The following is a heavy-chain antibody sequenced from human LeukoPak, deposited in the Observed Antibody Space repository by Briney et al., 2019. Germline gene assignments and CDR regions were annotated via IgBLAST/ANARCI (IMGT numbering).Heavy chain of an antibody. D-gene: IGHD6-6*01. CDR1: GFTFSSYS. V-gene: IGHV3-21*01. CDR3: ARGGRGVAARTFDY. Sequence: GGSLRLSCAASGFTFSSYSMNWVRQAPGKGLEWVSSISSSSSYIYYADSVKGRFTISRDNAKNSLYLQMNSLRAEDTAVYYCARGGRGVAARTFDYWGQGTLVTASS. CDR2: ISSSSSYI. J-gene: IGHJ4*02.